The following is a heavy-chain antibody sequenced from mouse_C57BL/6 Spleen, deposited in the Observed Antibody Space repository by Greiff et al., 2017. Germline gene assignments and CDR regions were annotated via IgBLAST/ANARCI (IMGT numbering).Heavy chain of an antibody. D-gene: IGHD2-5*01. V-gene: IGHV5-6*01. CDR2: ISSGGSYT. Sequence: EVKLMESGGDLVKPGGSLKLSCAASGFTFSSYGVSWVRQTPDKRLEWVATISSGGSYTYYPDSVKGRFTISRHNAKNTMYLRMSCLKSDDTAMYYCARHDYSNYEYCDYWGQGTTLTVSS. CDR3: ARHDYSNYEYCDY. J-gene: IGHJ2*01. CDR1: GFTFSSYG.